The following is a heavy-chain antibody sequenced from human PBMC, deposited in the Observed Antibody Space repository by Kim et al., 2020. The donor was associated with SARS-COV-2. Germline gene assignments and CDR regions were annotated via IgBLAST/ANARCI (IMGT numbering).Heavy chain of an antibody. J-gene: IGHJ2*01. CDR3: AKGEYCGGDCYYDWYFDL. D-gene: IGHD2-21*01. CDR1: GITFSSYA. Sequence: GGSLRLSCAASGITFSSYAMSWVRQAPGKGLEWVSAISGSGGSTYYADSVKDRFTISRDNSKNTLYLQMNSLSAEDTAVYYSAKGEYCGGDCYYDWYFDLWGRGTLVTVSS. V-gene: IGHV3-23*01. CDR2: ISGSGGST.